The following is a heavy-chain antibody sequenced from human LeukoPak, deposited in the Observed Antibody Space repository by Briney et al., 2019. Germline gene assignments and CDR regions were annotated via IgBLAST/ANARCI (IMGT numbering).Heavy chain of an antibody. D-gene: IGHD3-10*01. Sequence: SVKVSCKASGGTFSSYAISWVRQAPGQGLEWMGGIIPIFGTANYAQKFQGRVTITTDESTSTAYMELSSLRSEDTAVYYCARETMVRGVIPLYYFDHWGQGTLVTVSS. CDR3: ARETMVRGVIPLYYFDH. CDR2: IIPIFGTA. CDR1: GGTFSSYA. J-gene: IGHJ4*02. V-gene: IGHV1-69*05.